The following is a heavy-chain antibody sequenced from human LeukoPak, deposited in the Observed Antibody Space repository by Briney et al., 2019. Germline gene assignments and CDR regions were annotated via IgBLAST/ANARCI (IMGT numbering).Heavy chain of an antibody. V-gene: IGHV4-34*01. Sequence: SETLSLPCAVYGVSITGYYWSWLRQTPGRGLEWVGEIHYTGATSYNPSLKSRATISTDTSKNQFSLRLSSVTAADTAVYYCGRGNILTGYCFDFWGQGALVTVSS. D-gene: IGHD3-9*01. CDR2: IHYTGAT. CDR1: GVSITGYY. CDR3: GRGNILTGYCFDF. J-gene: IGHJ4*02.